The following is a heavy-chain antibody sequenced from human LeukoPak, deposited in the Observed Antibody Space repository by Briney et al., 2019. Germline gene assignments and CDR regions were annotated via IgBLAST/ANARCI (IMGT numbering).Heavy chain of an antibody. V-gene: IGHV4-59*08. D-gene: IGHD4-11*01. CDR1: GGSISTYY. J-gene: IGHJ4*02. Sequence: SETLSLTCTVSGGSISTYYWSWIRQPPGKGLEWIGFISDSGNTEYNPSLKSRVTLSVDTSKNQFSLRLSSVTAADTAVYYCARHLEKSDYNYYFDYWGQGTLVTVSS. CDR3: ARHLEKSDYNYYFDY. CDR2: ISDSGNT.